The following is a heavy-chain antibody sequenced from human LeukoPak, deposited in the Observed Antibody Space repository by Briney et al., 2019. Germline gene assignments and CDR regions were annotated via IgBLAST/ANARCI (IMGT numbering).Heavy chain of an antibody. V-gene: IGHV3-21*04. D-gene: IGHD6-19*01. Sequence: GGSLRLSCAASGFTFSSHWMHWVRQAPGKGLEWVAFIGSASSYVFYADSVKGRFTISRDNAKNSLYLQMNSLEAEDTAIYYCATSIGVAVAFDFWGQGTLVTVSS. CDR1: GFTFSSHW. CDR3: ATSIGVAVAFDF. CDR2: IGSASSYV. J-gene: IGHJ4*02.